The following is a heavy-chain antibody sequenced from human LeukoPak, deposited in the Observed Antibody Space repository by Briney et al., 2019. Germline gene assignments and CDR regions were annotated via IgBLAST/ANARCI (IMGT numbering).Heavy chain of an antibody. Sequence: GGSLRLSCVASGYSFSDSSVHWVRQSSGRGLEWVGLIDKKDNLYATAYAESVKGRFTISRDDSRDTAFLHMDNLKTEDTALYFCTRDRGTYNWFDPWGQGTLVTVSS. V-gene: IGHV3-73*01. CDR1: GYSFSDSS. J-gene: IGHJ5*02. CDR2: IDKKDNLYAT. D-gene: IGHD2-15*01. CDR3: TRDRGTYNWFDP.